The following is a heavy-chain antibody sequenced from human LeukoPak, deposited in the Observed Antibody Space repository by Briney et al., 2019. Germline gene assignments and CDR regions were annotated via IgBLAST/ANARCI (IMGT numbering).Heavy chain of an antibody. J-gene: IGHJ4*02. Sequence: GGSLRLSCTASGFSFDNYAMNWVRQAPGKGLEWVSGIFWNGGKITYADSVKGRFTISRDNARNSLYLQMNSLRAEDTALYYCARDLAADRRGYFDRWGQGTLVIVSS. CDR3: ARDLAADRRGYFDR. D-gene: IGHD6-13*01. CDR1: GFSFDNYA. V-gene: IGHV3-20*04. CDR2: IFWNGGKI.